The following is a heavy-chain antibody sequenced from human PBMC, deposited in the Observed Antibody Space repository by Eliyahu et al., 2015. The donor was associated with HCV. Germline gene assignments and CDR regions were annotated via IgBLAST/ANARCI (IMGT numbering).Heavy chain of an antibody. J-gene: IGHJ5*01. Sequence: QVQLQQWGAGLLKPSETLSLTCAVYGGSFSGYYWSWIRQPPGKGLEWIGQINHSGSTNYNPSLTSRVTISIDTSKTQLSLKLSSVTAADTAVYYCARGRVCSGISCQRYNWFDSWGQGTLVTVSS. CDR2: INHSGST. D-gene: IGHD2-2*01. CDR3: ARGRVCSGISCQRYNWFDS. CDR1: GGSFSGYY. V-gene: IGHV4-34*02.